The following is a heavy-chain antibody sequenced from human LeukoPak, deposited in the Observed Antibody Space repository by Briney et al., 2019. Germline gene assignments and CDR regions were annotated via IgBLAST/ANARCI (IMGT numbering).Heavy chain of an antibody. CDR1: GFTFSGYS. D-gene: IGHD3-10*01. CDR3: ATRASPAGILWFGELPWDY. J-gene: IGHJ4*02. CDR2: ISSSSSYI. Sequence: PGRSLRLSCAASGFTFSGYSMNWVRQAPGKGLEWVSSISSSSSYIYYADSVKGRFTISRDNSKNTLYLQMNSLRAEDTAVYYCATRASPAGILWFGELPWDYWGQGTLVTVSS. V-gene: IGHV3-21*04.